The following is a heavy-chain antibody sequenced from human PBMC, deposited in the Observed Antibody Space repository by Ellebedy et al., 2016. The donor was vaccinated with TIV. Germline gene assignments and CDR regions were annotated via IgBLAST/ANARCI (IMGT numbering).Heavy chain of an antibody. CDR3: AREMRSPDWTKSNWYGALDN. D-gene: IGHD6-13*01. V-gene: IGHV3-48*01. J-gene: IGHJ4*02. Sequence: GESLKISCAASGFTFSAYSMNWVRQAPGKGLERVSYISGSTASIYYADSVKGRFTISRDKANNSLYLQMTSLRADDTAVYYCAREMRSPDWTKSNWYGALDNWGQGTLVTVAS. CDR1: GFTFSAYS. CDR2: ISGSTASI.